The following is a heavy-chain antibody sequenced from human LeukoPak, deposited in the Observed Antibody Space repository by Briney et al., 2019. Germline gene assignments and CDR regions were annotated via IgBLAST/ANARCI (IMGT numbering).Heavy chain of an antibody. CDR2: IKQDGSEK. Sequence: GGSLRLSCAASGFTFSSYWMSWVRQAPGKGLEWVAKIKQDGSEKYYVDSVKGRLIISRDNAKNSLYLQMNSLRVEDTAVYYCARGTYSSGWGAFDIWGQGTMVTVSS. CDR3: ARGTYSSGWGAFDI. J-gene: IGHJ3*02. V-gene: IGHV3-7*04. D-gene: IGHD6-19*01. CDR1: GFTFSSYW.